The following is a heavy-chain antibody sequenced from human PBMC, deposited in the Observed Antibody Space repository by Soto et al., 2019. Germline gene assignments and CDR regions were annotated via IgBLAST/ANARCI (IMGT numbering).Heavy chain of an antibody. J-gene: IGHJ6*02. CDR1: GGSISSSSYY. CDR2: IYYSGST. CDR3: ARQRGYYDFWRGYYYYYYGMDV. D-gene: IGHD3-3*01. V-gene: IGHV4-39*01. Sequence: SETLSLTCTVSGGSISSSSYYWGWIRQPPGKGLEWIGSIYYSGSTYYNPSLKSRVTISVDTSKNQFSLKLSSVTAADTAVYYCARQRGYYDFWRGYYYYYYGMDVWGQGATVTVSS.